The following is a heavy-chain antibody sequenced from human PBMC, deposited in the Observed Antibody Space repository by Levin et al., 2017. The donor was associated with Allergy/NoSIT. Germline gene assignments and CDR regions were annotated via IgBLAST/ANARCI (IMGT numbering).Heavy chain of an antibody. D-gene: IGHD6-19*01. Sequence: GGSLRLSCAASGFTFSSYGMHWVRQAPGKGLEWVAVIWYDGSNKYYADSVKGRFTISRDNSKNTLYLQMNSLRAEDTAVYYCARRERLVPFDYWGQGTLVTVSS. CDR3: ARRERLVPFDY. CDR2: IWYDGSNK. CDR1: GFTFSSYG. V-gene: IGHV3-33*01. J-gene: IGHJ4*02.